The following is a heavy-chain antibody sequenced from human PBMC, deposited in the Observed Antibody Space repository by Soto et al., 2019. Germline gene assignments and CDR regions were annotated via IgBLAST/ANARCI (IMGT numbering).Heavy chain of an antibody. CDR2: IDPSDSYT. D-gene: IGHD2-15*01. J-gene: IGHJ5*02. V-gene: IGHV5-10-1*03. Sequence: EVQLVQSGAEVKKPGESLRISCKGSGYSFTSYWISWVRQMPGKGLEWMGRIDPSDSYTNYSPSFQGHVTISADKSISTAYLQWSSLKASDTAMYYCAGEGYCSGGSCYQSVWFDPWGQGTLVTVSS. CDR3: AGEGYCSGGSCYQSVWFDP. CDR1: GYSFTSYW.